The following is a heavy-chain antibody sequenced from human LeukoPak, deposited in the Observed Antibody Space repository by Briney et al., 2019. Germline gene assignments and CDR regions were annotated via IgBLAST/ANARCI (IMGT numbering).Heavy chain of an antibody. CDR3: ASFLRVRGESNWFDP. J-gene: IGHJ5*02. V-gene: IGHV4-39*07. CDR1: GGSISGSTYY. CDR2: VYYTGNT. D-gene: IGHD3-10*01. Sequence: SETLSLTCTVSGGSISGSTYYWAWIRQPPGKGLEWIGSVYYTGNTYHNPSLKSRVTISVDTSKNQFSLRLSSLTAADTAVYYCASFLRVRGESNWFDPWGQGTLVTVSS.